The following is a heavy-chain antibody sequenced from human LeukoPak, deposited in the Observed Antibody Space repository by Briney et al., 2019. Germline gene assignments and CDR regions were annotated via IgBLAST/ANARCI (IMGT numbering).Heavy chain of an antibody. CDR2: INHSGST. V-gene: IGHV4-34*01. D-gene: IGHD3-16*01. CDR3: ARDSGDYVWVG. Sequence: PSETLSLTCAVYGGSFSGYYWSWIRQPPGKGLEWIGEINHSGSTNYNPSLKSRVTISVDTSKNQFSLKLSSVTAADTAMYYCARDSGDYVWVGWGRGTLVTVSS. J-gene: IGHJ4*02. CDR1: GGSFSGYY.